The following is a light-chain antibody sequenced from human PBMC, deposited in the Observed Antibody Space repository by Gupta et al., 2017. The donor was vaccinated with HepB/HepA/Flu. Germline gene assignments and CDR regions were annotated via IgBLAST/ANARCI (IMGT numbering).Light chain of an antibody. J-gene: IGKJ3*01. V-gene: IGKV3-20*01. Sequence: EIVLTQSPGTLSLSPGERATLSCRASQSVSSSYLAWYQQKPGQAPRLRIYGASSRATGIKDRFSGSGSGTDFTLTISRMEPEDFAVYDCQQRFTFGPGTKVDIK. CDR2: GAS. CDR1: QSVSSSY. CDR3: QQRFT.